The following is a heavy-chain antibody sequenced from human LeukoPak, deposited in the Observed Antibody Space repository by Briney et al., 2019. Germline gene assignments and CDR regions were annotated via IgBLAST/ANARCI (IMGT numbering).Heavy chain of an antibody. V-gene: IGHV4-59*08. J-gene: IGHJ5*02. CDR1: GGSINNY. CDR2: IHYTGST. D-gene: IGHD2-2*02. Sequence: SETLSLTCTVSGGSINNYWSWIRQPPGKGLGWIGFIHYTGSTNYNPSLKSRVTISVDTSKNQFSLKLSSVTAADTAVYYCARYCSSTSCYIEGTNWFDPWGQGTLVTVSS. CDR3: ARYCSSTSCYIEGTNWFDP.